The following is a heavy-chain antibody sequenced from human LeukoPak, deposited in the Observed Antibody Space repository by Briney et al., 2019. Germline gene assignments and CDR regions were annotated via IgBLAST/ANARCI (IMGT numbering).Heavy chain of an antibody. D-gene: IGHD3-3*01. CDR1: GGSISSYY. CDR2: IYTSGST. CDR3: AGDLSLINRFWRFPDAFDI. J-gene: IGHJ3*02. Sequence: KPSETLSLTCTVSGGSISSYYWSWIRQPAGKGLEWIGRIYTSGSTNYNPSPKSRVTMSVDTSKNQFSLKLSSVTAADTAVYYCAGDLSLINRFWRFPDAFDIWGQGTMVTVSS. V-gene: IGHV4-4*07.